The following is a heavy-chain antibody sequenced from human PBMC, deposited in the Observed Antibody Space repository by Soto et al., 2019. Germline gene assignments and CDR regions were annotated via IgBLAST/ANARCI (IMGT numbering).Heavy chain of an antibody. CDR1: GYTFTNYG. V-gene: IGHV1-3*05. J-gene: IGHJ5*02. CDR2: INAGNGNT. CDR3: ARGGVDIVLVPAALGWFDP. D-gene: IGHD2-2*01. Sequence: QVHLVQSGAEEKKPGASVKVSCKASGYTFTNYGMHWVRQAPGQRREWMAWINAGNGNTKYSQKFQGRVTITRDTSASTAYMELSSLTSEDTAVYYCARGGVDIVLVPAALGWFDPWGQGTLVTVSS.